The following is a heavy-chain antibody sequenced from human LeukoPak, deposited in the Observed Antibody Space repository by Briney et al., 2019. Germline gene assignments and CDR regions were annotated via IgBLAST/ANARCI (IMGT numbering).Heavy chain of an antibody. D-gene: IGHD1-14*01. Sequence: GSLRLSCAASGSTFSSYWMSWIRQPPGKGLEWIGEINHSGSTNYNPSLKSRVTISVDTSKNQFSLKLSSVTAADTAVYYCARQGPEPYFDYWGQGTLVTVSS. CDR2: INHSGST. V-gene: IGHV4-34*01. J-gene: IGHJ4*02. CDR1: GSTFSSYW. CDR3: ARQGPEPYFDY.